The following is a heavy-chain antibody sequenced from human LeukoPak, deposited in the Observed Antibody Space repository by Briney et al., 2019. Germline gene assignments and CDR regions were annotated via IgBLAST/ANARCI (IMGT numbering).Heavy chain of an antibody. CDR3: AKERNDTYYYDSSAYPGDF. D-gene: IGHD3-22*01. CDR1: GFTFSSYA. Sequence: GGSLRLSCAASGFTFSSYAMTWVRQAPGKGLEWVSGISGSGGSTYYAASVKGRFTISRDNSKNTLYLQMTSLRAEDTAVYYCAKERNDTYYYDSSAYPGDFWGQGTLVTVSS. J-gene: IGHJ4*02. CDR2: ISGSGGST. V-gene: IGHV3-23*01.